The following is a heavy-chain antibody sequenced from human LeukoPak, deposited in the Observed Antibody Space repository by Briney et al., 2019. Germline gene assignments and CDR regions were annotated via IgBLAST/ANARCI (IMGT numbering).Heavy chain of an antibody. CDR2: TSASGDST. V-gene: IGHV3-23*01. D-gene: IGHD3-3*01. Sequence: PGGSLTLSCAASGFTFSNYAMTWVRQAPGRGLEWVSTTSASGDSTYYADSLKGRFTISRDNSKNTLDLLMNSLRAEDTAVYSCAKLFNYDFWSGKNRFDPWGQGTLVTVSS. CDR3: AKLFNYDFWSGKNRFDP. J-gene: IGHJ5*02. CDR1: GFTFSNYA.